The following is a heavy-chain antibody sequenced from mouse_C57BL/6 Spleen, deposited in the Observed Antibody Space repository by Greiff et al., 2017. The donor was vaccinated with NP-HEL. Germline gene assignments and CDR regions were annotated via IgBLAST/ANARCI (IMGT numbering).Heavy chain of an antibody. V-gene: IGHV1-52*01. J-gene: IGHJ3*01. CDR2: IDPSDSET. CDR1: GYTFTSYW. Sequence: QVQLQQPGAELVRPGSSVKLSCKASGYTFTSYWMHWVKQRPIQGLEWIGNIDPSDSETHYNQKFKDKATLTVDTSSSTAYMQLSSLTSEDSAVYYCSREADYYGSSYEWFAYGGQGTLVTVSA. CDR3: SREADYYGSSYEWFAY. D-gene: IGHD1-1*01.